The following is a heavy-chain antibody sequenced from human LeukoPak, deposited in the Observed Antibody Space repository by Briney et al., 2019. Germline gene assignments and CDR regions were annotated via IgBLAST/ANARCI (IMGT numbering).Heavy chain of an antibody. J-gene: IGHJ5*02. Sequence: PSETLSLTCAVYGGSFSGYYWSWIRQPPGKGLEWIGEINHSGSTNYNPSLKGRVTISVDTSKNQFSLKLSSVTAADTAVYYCARHTRRPWVNGGYSYGYGWFDPWGQGTLVTVSS. D-gene: IGHD5-18*01. CDR2: INHSGST. CDR1: GGSFSGYY. V-gene: IGHV4-34*01. CDR3: ARHTRRPWVNGGYSYGYGWFDP.